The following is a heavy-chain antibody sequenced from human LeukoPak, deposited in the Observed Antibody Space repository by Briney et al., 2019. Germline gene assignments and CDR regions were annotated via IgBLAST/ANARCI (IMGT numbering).Heavy chain of an antibody. V-gene: IGHV3-33*01. D-gene: IGHD3-22*01. CDR1: GFTFSSYG. CDR2: IWYDGSNK. CDR3: ARDRVTMIDF. J-gene: IGHJ4*02. Sequence: HPGRSLRLSCAASGFTFSSYGMHWVRQAPGKGLEWVAVIWYDGSNKYYADSVKGRFTISRNNSKNTLYLQMNSPRAEDTAVYYCARDRVTMIDFWGQGTLVTVSS.